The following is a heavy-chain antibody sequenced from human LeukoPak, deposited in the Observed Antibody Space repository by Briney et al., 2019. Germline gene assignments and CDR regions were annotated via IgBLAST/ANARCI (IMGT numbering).Heavy chain of an antibody. CDR1: GGSISSSSYY. Sequence: TSETLSLTCTVSGGSISSSSYYWGWIRQPPGKGLEWIGSIYYSGSTYYNPSLKSRVTISVDTSKNQFSLKLSSVTAADTAVCYCARRSRYDSSGTKGFFDYWGQGTLVTVSS. D-gene: IGHD3-22*01. V-gene: IGHV4-39*01. J-gene: IGHJ4*02. CDR2: IYYSGST. CDR3: ARRSRYDSSGTKGFFDY.